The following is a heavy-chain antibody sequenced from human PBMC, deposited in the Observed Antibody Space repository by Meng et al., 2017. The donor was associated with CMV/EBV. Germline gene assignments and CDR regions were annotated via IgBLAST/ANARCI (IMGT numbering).Heavy chain of an antibody. D-gene: IGHD6-13*01. CDR2: ISGSGGST. CDR3: VKDRLSSSWLYYYYYGMDV. Sequence: GESLKISCAASGFTFSSYSMNWVRQAPGKGLEWVSAISGSGGSTYYADSVKGRFTISRDNSKNTLYLQMNSLRAEDTAVYYCVKDRLSSSWLYYYYYGMDVWGQGTTVTVSS. J-gene: IGHJ6*02. CDR1: GFTFSSYS. V-gene: IGHV3-23*01.